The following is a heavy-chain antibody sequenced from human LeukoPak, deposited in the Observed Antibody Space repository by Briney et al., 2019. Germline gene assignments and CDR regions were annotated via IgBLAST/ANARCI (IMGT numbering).Heavy chain of an antibody. D-gene: IGHD4-17*01. CDR1: GGSISSYH. CDR2: IYYSGST. Sequence: KSSETLSLTCTVSGGSISSYHWIWIRQPPGKALEWIGYIYYSGSTNYNPSLKSRVTISVDTSKNQFSLKLSSVTAADTAVYYCARWVLRGLRDAFDIWGQGTMVTVSS. J-gene: IGHJ3*02. CDR3: ARWVLRGLRDAFDI. V-gene: IGHV4-59*01.